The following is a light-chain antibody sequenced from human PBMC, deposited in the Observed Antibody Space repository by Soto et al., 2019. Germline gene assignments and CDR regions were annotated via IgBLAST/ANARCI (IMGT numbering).Light chain of an antibody. V-gene: IGLV2-14*01. CDR1: SSDIGGYNY. Sequence: QSALTQSASVSGSPGQSITISCTGTSSDIGGYNYVSWYQQHPDKAPKLMIFEVSNRPSGVSNRFSGSKSGNTASLTISGLLPEDEADYYCSSYTTSSTVAFSGGTKLTVL. CDR2: EVS. J-gene: IGLJ2*01. CDR3: SSYTTSSTVA.